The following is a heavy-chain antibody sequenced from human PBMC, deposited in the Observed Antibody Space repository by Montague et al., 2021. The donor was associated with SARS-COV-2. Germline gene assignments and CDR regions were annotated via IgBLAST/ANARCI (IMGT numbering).Heavy chain of an antibody. Sequence: SETLSLTCTVFGGSISSSYWTWIRQPPGKGLEWIGYTYYSGSTSYNPSLKSRVTMSVDTSKNQFSLKLSSVTAADTAVYYCARSSGSYSTFDFWGQGTLVTVSS. D-gene: IGHD3-10*01. CDR2: TYYSGST. J-gene: IGHJ4*02. CDR1: GGSISSSY. V-gene: IGHV4-59*08. CDR3: ARSSGSYSTFDF.